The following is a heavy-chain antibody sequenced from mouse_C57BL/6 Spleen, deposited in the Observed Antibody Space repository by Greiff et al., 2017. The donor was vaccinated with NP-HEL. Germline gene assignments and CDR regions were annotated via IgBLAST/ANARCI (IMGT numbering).Heavy chain of an antibody. CDR2: IYPGSGST. Sequence: QVQLQQPGAELVKPGASVKMSCKASGYTFTSYWITWVKQRPGQGLEWIGDIYPGSGSTNYNEKFKSKATLTVDTSSSTAYMQLSSLTSEDSAVYYCARGGNGKEKAWFAYWGQGTLVTVSA. J-gene: IGHJ3*01. D-gene: IGHD2-1*01. CDR1: GYTFTSYW. V-gene: IGHV1-55*01. CDR3: ARGGNGKEKAWFAY.